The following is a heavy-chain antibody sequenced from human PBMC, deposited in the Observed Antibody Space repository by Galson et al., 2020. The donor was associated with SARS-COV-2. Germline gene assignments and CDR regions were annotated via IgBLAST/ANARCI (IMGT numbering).Heavy chain of an antibody. D-gene: IGHD6-19*01. CDR2: ISWNSGSI. V-gene: IGHV3-9*01. CDR1: GFTFDDYA. J-gene: IGHJ4*02. Sequence: GGPLRLSCAASGFTFDDYAMHWVRQAPGKGLEWVSGISWNSGSIGYADSVKGRFTISRDNAKNSLYLQMNSLRAEDTALYYCAKDMGYSSVGTDYWGQGTLVTVSS. CDR3: AKDMGYSSVGTDY.